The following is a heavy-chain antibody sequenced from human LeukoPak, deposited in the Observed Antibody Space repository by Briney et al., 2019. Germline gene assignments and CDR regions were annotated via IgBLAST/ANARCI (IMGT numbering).Heavy chain of an antibody. CDR1: GYTFTSYG. CDR3: AREYCSSTSCYAGWFDP. D-gene: IGHD2-2*01. J-gene: IGHJ5*02. V-gene: IGHV1-18*01. Sequence: ASVKVSCKASGYTFTSYGISWVQQAPGQGLEWMGWISAYNGNTNYAQKLQGRVTMTTDTSTSTAYMELRSLRSDDTAVYYCAREYCSSTSCYAGWFDPWGQGTLVTVSS. CDR2: ISAYNGNT.